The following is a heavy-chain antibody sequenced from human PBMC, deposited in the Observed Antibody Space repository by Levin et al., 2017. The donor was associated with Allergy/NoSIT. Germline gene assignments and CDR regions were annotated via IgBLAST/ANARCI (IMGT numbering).Heavy chain of an antibody. CDR1: GGTLSNNA. Sequence: PGKSLKISCKAFGGTLSNNAISWVRQAPGQGLEWMGGIIPMFGKATYAQQFQGRVTITADKSTSTAYMQLIGRRSSDTPVYFCARDGDRKGSCPYDAFECWGQGTVVAVSS. CDR3: ARDGDRKGSCPYDAFEC. J-gene: IGHJ3*01. D-gene: IGHD6-13*01. V-gene: IGHV1-69*06. CDR2: IIPMFGKA.